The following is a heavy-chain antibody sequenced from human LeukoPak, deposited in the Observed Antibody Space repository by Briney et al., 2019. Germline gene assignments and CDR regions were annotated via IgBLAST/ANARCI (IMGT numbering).Heavy chain of an antibody. CDR1: GFIFSSHS. V-gene: IGHV3-21*01. CDR3: ARDGIYNWNDKLRVGYFDY. CDR2: ISSSSTYP. J-gene: IGHJ4*02. D-gene: IGHD1-20*01. Sequence: KSGGSLRLSCAASGFIFSSHSVHWVRQAPGKGLEWVSSISSSSTYPYYADSVKGRFTISRDNAKNSLYLQMNSRRAEDTAVYYCARDGIYNWNDKLRVGYFDYWGQGTLVTVSS.